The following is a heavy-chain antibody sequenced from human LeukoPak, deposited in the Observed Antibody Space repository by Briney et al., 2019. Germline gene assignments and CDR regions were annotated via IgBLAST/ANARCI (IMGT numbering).Heavy chain of an antibody. V-gene: IGHV1-2*02. Sequence: ASVKVSCKASGYTFTGYYMHWVRQAPGQGLEWMGWINPNSGGTNYAQKFQGRVTMTRDTSISTAYMELSRLRSDDTAVYYCAREAGSMVRGVFNYYYYMDVWGKGTTVTISS. J-gene: IGHJ6*03. CDR1: GYTFTGYY. CDR2: INPNSGGT. D-gene: IGHD3-10*01. CDR3: AREAGSMVRGVFNYYYYMDV.